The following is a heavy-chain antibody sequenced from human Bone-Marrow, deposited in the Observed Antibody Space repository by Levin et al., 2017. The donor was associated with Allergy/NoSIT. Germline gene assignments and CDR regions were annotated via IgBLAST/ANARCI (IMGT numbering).Heavy chain of an antibody. Sequence: LSLPCAASGFTFRSFWMSWVRQAPGKGLEWVANIKQDGSEEYYMDSVKGRFTISRDNTKNSVYLQMNSLRDEDTALYYCARAPIAGAGFDPFDIWGPGTMVTVSS. D-gene: IGHD6-13*01. J-gene: IGHJ3*02. CDR1: GFTFRSFW. CDR2: IKQDGSEE. V-gene: IGHV3-7*01. CDR3: ARAPIAGAGFDPFDI.